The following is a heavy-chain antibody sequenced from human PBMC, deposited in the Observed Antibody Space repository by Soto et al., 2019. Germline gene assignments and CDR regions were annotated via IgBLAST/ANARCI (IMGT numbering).Heavy chain of an antibody. V-gene: IGHV5-51*01. CDR1: GYSFTRHW. Sequence: GESLKISCKGSGYSFTRHWIGWVRQMPGKGLEWVGIIYPGDLDTRYSPSFRGQVTISADRSTSTAYMELSSLRSEDTAVYYCARDLVGIVVVPAAMGYYYGMDVWGQGTTVTVSS. D-gene: IGHD2-2*03. CDR3: ARDLVGIVVVPAAMGYYYGMDV. CDR2: IYPGDLDT. J-gene: IGHJ6*02.